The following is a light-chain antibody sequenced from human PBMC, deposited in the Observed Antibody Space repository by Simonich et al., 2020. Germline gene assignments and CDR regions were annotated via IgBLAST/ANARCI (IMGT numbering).Light chain of an antibody. J-gene: IGLJ2*01. CDR3: CSYAGSSTVV. CDR1: SSDVGSYNL. CDR2: AGS. Sequence: QSALTQPASVSGAPGQSITISCTGTSSDVGSYNLVSWYQQHPGKAPNLRIYAGSKRPSGVSKRFSGSKSGNTASLTISGLQAEDEADYYCCSYAGSSTVVFGGGTKLTVL. V-gene: IGLV2-23*01.